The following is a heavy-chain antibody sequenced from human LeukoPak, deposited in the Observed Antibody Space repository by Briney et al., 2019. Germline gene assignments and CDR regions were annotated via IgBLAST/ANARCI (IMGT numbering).Heavy chain of an antibody. CDR2: ISGSGGST. J-gene: IGHJ4*02. CDR3: AKDWGGERFFDY. D-gene: IGHD3-16*01. Sequence: GGSLRLSCAASGFTFSGYAMSWVRQAPGKGLEWVSAISGSGGSTYYADSVKGRFTISRDNSKNTLYLQMNSLRAEDTAVYYCAKDWGGERFFDYWGQGTLVTVSS. CDR1: GFTFSGYA. V-gene: IGHV3-23*01.